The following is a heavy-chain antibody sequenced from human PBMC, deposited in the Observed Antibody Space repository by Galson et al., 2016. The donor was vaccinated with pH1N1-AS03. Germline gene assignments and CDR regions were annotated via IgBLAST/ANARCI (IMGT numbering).Heavy chain of an antibody. Sequence: SLRLSCAASGFTFDNYAIHWVRQAPGKGLEWVAGISWNSGSIGYADSVKGRFTISRDNAKNSLFLQMNSLRAEDTALYYCARWDGIAEAGAGFDFWGQGTLVTVSS. CDR1: GFTFDNYA. D-gene: IGHD6-19*01. J-gene: IGHJ4*02. V-gene: IGHV3-9*01. CDR2: ISWNSGSI. CDR3: ARWDGIAEAGAGFDF.